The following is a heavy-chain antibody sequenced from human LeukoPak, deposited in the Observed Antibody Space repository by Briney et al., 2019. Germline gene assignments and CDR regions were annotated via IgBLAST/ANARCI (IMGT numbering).Heavy chain of an antibody. CDR2: IGQDGTEK. CDR3: ARDRDGKDY. J-gene: IGHJ4*02. Sequence: GGSLRLSCAASGFAFNTYWMSWVRQAPGKGLEWVANIGQDGTEKHHVDSVRGRFTISRDNARNSVFLQMNSLRAEDTAVYYCARDRDGKDYWGQGTLVTVSS. CDR1: GFAFNTYW. V-gene: IGHV3-7*03. D-gene: IGHD1-1*01.